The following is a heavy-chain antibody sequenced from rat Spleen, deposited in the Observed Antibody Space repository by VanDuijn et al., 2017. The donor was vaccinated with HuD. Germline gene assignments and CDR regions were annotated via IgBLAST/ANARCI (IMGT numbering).Heavy chain of an antibody. D-gene: IGHD1-9*01. CDR1: GFTFSDYY. CDR2: ISNTGGTT. V-gene: IGHV5-20*01. CDR3: TRGIYYGYNAFVY. Sequence: EVQVVESGGGLVQPGGSLKLSCAASGFTFSDYYMAWVRQAPTKGLEWVASISNTGGTTNYPDSVKGRISISRDNAKSTLYVQLNSLRSEDTATYFCTRGIYYGYNAFVYWGQGTLVTVSS. J-gene: IGHJ3*01.